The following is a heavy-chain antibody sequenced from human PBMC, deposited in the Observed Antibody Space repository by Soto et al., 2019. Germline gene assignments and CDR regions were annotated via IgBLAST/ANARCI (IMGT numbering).Heavy chain of an antibody. D-gene: IGHD4-17*01. Sequence: QITLKESGPPLVKPTQTLTLTCTFSGFSLSTTGVGVGWIRQPPGKALDWLALIYWDDDKRYSPSLKSRLTITKDTSKNQVVLTMTNMDPIDTAIYYCVDATPVTTGGDYWGQGTLVTVSS. J-gene: IGHJ4*02. CDR3: VDATPVTTGGDY. CDR1: GFSLSTTGVG. V-gene: IGHV2-5*02. CDR2: IYWDDDK.